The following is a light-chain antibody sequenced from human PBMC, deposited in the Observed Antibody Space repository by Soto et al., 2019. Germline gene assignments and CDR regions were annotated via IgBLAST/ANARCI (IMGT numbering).Light chain of an antibody. CDR3: QQYNSYGT. V-gene: IGKV1-5*03. CDR2: KAS. Sequence: DIQITPAPSTLSASVGDRVTIPFRASQSISSWLAWYQQKPGKAPKLLIYKASSLESGVPSRFSGSGSGTEFTLTISSLQPDDFATYYCQQYNSYGTFGQGTKVDIK. CDR1: QSISSW. J-gene: IGKJ1*01.